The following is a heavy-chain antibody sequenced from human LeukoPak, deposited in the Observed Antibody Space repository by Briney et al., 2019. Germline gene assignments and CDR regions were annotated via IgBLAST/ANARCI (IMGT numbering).Heavy chain of an antibody. V-gene: IGHV4-59*01. J-gene: IGHJ4*02. Sequence: SETLSLTCTVSGGSISSYYWSWLRQPPGKGLEWIGYIYYSGSTNYNPSLKSRVTISVDTPQNQFSLKLSSVTAADTAVYYCALGSRIFDYWGQGTLVTVSS. CDR3: ALGSRIFDY. CDR1: GGSISSYY. D-gene: IGHD5/OR15-5a*01. CDR2: IYYSGST.